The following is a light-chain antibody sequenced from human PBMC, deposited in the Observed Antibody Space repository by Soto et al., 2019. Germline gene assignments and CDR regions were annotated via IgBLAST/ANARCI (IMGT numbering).Light chain of an antibody. J-gene: IGLJ2*01. V-gene: IGLV1-40*01. CDR3: QSYDSSLSVV. Sequence: QSVLTQPPSVSGAPGQRVTISCTGSSSNIGAGYDVHWYQQLPGTAPKLPIYGNSNRPSGVPDRFSGSKSGTSVSLAITGLQAEDEADYYCQSYDSSLSVVFGGGTKLTVL. CDR2: GNS. CDR1: SSNIGAGYD.